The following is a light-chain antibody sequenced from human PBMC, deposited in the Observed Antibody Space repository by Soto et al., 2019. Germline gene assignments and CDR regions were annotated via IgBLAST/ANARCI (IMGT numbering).Light chain of an antibody. CDR1: QGIGNS. J-gene: IGKJ4*01. CDR2: DAS. CDR3: QHYYNYPLT. V-gene: IGKV1-8*01. Sequence: ASQGIGNSLAWYQQKPGKAPNLLIYDASTLQSGVPARFSGSGSGSDFTLTITSLQSEDFATYYCQHYYNYPLTFGGGTKVDIK.